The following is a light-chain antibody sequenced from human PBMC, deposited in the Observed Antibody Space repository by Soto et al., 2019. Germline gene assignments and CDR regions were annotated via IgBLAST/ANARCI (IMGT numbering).Light chain of an antibody. CDR3: QQYNDWPWT. CDR1: QSVSSS. CDR2: GAS. J-gene: IGKJ1*01. Sequence: EIVMTQSPATLSVSPGERATLSCRASQSVSSSLAWYQQKPGQVPRLLLYGASTRATGIPARFSGSGSGTEFTLTVSSLQSEGFAVYYCQQYNDWPWTFGQGTKVDIK. V-gene: IGKV3-15*01.